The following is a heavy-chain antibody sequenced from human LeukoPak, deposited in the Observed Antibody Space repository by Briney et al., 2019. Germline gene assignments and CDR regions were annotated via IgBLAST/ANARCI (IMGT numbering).Heavy chain of an antibody. CDR3: ARHGGVGGYYFDY. D-gene: IGHD3-3*01. Sequence: SETLSLTCTVSGGSISSYYWSWIRQPPGKGLEWIGYIYYSGSTNYNPSLKSRVTISVDTPKNQFSLKLSSVTAADTAVYYCARHGGVGGYYFDYWGQGTLVTVSS. V-gene: IGHV4-59*08. CDR2: IYYSGST. CDR1: GGSISSYY. J-gene: IGHJ4*02.